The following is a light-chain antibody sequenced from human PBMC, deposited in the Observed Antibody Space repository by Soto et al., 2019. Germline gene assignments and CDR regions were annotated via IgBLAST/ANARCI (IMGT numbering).Light chain of an antibody. V-gene: IGKV3-20*01. J-gene: IGKJ4*01. CDR2: DTS. CDR1: QSVSSY. Sequence: EIVLTQSPGTLSLSVGERVTLSCRASQSVSSYLAWYQQTPGQAPRLLIYDTSNRAHGTPDMFSGSGSGTDFTLTISRLEPEDFTMYYCQQYGSSPLTFGGGTAVEIK. CDR3: QQYGSSPLT.